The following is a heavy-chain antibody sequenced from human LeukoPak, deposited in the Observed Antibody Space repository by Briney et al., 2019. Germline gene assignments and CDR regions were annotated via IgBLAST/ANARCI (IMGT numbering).Heavy chain of an antibody. V-gene: IGHV1-46*01. Sequence: ASVKVSCKASGYTFTNYYMHWVRQAPGQGLEWMGIINPSGGSTSYAQKFQGRVTMTRDTSTSTVYMELSSLTSEDTAVYYCARVVAAAVRGVMEMDVWGKGTTVTVSS. CDR3: ARVVAAAVRGVMEMDV. CDR1: GYTFTNYY. J-gene: IGHJ6*04. CDR2: INPSGGST. D-gene: IGHD3-10*01.